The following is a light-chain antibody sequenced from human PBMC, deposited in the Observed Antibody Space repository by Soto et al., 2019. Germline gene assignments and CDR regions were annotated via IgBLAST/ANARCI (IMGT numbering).Light chain of an antibody. CDR2: GVS. V-gene: IGLV2-14*01. Sequence: QSLMTQAACVSGFTGQSNTISSSGTMRDIGSYNDGAWYQQVPGKTPKILIYGVSNRPAGVSSRFSGSKYGNTASLTISGLQADDEADYYCLSYTGSSTSSVFGSGTKVTVL. J-gene: IGLJ1*01. CDR1: MRDIGSYND. CDR3: LSYTGSSTSSV.